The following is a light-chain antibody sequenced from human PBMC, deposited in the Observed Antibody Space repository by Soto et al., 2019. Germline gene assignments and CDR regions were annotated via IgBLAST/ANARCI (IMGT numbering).Light chain of an antibody. J-gene: IGLJ1*01. Sequence: QSVLTQPPSVSAAPGQKVTISFSGSSSNIGNNSVSWYQQLPGTAPKLLIYENNKRPSGIPDRFAGSKSGTSATLGIIGLQTGYEADYYCGTWDSSLSLYVFGTWTKLTVL. CDR3: GTWDSSLSLYV. V-gene: IGLV1-51*02. CDR2: ENN. CDR1: SSNIGNNS.